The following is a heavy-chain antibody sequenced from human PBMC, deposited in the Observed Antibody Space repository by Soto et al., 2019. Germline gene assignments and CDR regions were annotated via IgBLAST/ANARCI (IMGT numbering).Heavy chain of an antibody. CDR1: GFSFSSYT. CDR2: ITSSSSDI. D-gene: IGHD3-10*01. J-gene: IGHJ4*02. CDR3: AREGHRGVTTLFDY. Sequence: LRLSCAASGFSFSSYTMSWVRQAPGKGLVWVSSITSSSSDIYDSDSVKDRFTISRDNAKNLLYLQMHSLGAEDTAVYYCAREGHRGVTTLFDYWGQGSLVTVSS. V-gene: IGHV3-21*01.